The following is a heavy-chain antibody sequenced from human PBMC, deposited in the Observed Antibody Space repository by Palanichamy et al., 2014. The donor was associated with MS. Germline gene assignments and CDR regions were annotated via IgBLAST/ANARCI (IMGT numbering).Heavy chain of an antibody. D-gene: IGHD6-13*01. CDR1: GYTFTSYD. CDR3: ARRIAASGTPLGY. V-gene: IGHV1-8*01. J-gene: IGHJ4*02. Sequence: QVQLVQSGAEVKEPGASVKVSCKASGYTFTSYDINWVRQATGQGLEWMGWMNPNSGNTGYAQNFQGRVTMTRNTSISTAYMELSSLRSDDTAVYYCARRIAASGTPLGYWGQGTLVTVPP. CDR2: MNPNSGNT.